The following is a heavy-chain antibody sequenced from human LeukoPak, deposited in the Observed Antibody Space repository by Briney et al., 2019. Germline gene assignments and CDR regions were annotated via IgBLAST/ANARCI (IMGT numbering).Heavy chain of an antibody. Sequence: GGSLRLSCGASGFTFSSSAMHWVRQGPGKGLEWVAYISHHGNNKYYADSVKGRFTISRDNSKGSLYLQMNSLRADATAVYYCAKDGSWSCTDWGQGTLVRVSS. CDR2: ISHHGNNK. CDR1: GFTFSSSA. V-gene: IGHV3-30*02. D-gene: IGHD2-8*02. J-gene: IGHJ4*02. CDR3: AKDGSWSCTD.